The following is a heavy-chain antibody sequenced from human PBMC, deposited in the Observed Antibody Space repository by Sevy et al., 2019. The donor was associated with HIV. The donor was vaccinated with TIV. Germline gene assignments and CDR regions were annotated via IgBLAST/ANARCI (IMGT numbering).Heavy chain of an antibody. CDR2: VFHSGST. J-gene: IGHJ4*02. CDR1: GYSITSGYV. CDR3: ARHSHGSGTYYVPFDS. D-gene: IGHD3-10*01. Sequence: SETLSLTCAVSGYSITSGYVWGWIRQPPGKGLEWIGSVFHSGSTYYNPSLNSRVIISVDTSKYQFSLKLNSVTAADTAVYYCARHSHGSGTYYVPFDSWGQGTLVTVSS. V-gene: IGHV4-38-2*01.